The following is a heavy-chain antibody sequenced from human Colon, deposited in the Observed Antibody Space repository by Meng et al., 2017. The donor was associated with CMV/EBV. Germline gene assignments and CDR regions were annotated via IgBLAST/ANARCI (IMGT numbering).Heavy chain of an antibody. J-gene: IGHJ4*02. V-gene: IGHV2-5*02. D-gene: IGHD5-12*01. CDR3: AHSRHRTYSFDY. Sequence: TTLNDCGPHTDIPPDTRTMTCSFAGYALITRVVGVGFIRQPPGKSLEWLALIYWDDDKRYRLSLKSRLTITKYTSKNQVVLTLTNMDPVDTATYYCAHSRHRTYSFDYWGQGTLVTVSS. CDR2: IYWDDDK. CDR1: GYALITRVVG.